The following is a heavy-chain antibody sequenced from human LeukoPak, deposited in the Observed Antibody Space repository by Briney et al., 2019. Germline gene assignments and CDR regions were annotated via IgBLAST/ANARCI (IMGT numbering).Heavy chain of an antibody. V-gene: IGHV3-21*01. CDR1: GFTFSDYS. CDR3: ARREDCSSTSCYINWYFDL. D-gene: IGHD2-2*02. CDR2: ISSSSSYI. J-gene: IGHJ2*01. Sequence: GGSLRLSCAASGFTFSDYSMNWVRQAPGKGLGWVSSISSSSSYIYYADSVKGRFTISRDNAKNSLYLQMNSLRAEDTAVYYCARREDCSSTSCYINWYFDLWGRGTLVTVSS.